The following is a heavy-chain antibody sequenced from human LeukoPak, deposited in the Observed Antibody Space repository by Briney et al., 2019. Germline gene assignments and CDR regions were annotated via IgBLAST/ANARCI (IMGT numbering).Heavy chain of an antibody. CDR2: ISSLSGTI. J-gene: IGHJ3*02. D-gene: IGHD3-22*01. CDR1: GFTFSSYS. Sequence: PGGSLRLSCAASGFTFSSYSMNWVRQAPGEGLEWVSYISSLSGTIYYADFVKGRFTISRDNSKNTLYLQMNSLRAEDTAVYYCAKKSYYYDSSGYYYGTEWDAFDIWGQGTMVTVSS. CDR3: AKKSYYYDSSGYYYGTEWDAFDI. V-gene: IGHV3-48*01.